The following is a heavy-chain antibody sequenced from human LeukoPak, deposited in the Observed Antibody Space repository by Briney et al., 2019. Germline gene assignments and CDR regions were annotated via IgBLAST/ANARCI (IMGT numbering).Heavy chain of an antibody. CDR3: ARGARHNWNDDQIFDY. J-gene: IGHJ4*02. D-gene: IGHD1-1*01. CDR1: GFTFSSYG. V-gene: IGHV3-33*01. CDR2: IWYDGSNK. Sequence: GRSLRLSCAASGFTFSSYGMHWVRQAPGKGLEWVAVIWYDGSNKYYADSVKGRFTISRDNSKNTLYLQMNSLRAEDTAVYYCARGARHNWNDDQIFDYWGQGTLVTASS.